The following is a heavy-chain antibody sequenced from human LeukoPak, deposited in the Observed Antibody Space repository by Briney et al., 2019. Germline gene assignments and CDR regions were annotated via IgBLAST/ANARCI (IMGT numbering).Heavy chain of an antibody. CDR3: ARDLCSSSCVRYFDY. Sequence: GASVKVSCKASGFTFTTYGISWVRQAPGQGLEWMGGIIPIFGTANYAQKFQGRVTITADESTSTAYMELSSLRSEDTAVYYCARDLCSSSCVRYFDYWGQGTLVTVSS. CDR2: IIPIFGTA. V-gene: IGHV1-69*13. CDR1: GFTFTTYG. D-gene: IGHD6-13*01. J-gene: IGHJ4*02.